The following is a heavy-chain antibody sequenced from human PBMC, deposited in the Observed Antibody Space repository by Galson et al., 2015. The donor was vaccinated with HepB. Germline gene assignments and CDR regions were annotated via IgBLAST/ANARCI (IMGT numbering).Heavy chain of an antibody. CDR2: INHSGSA. J-gene: IGHJ5*02. D-gene: IGHD3-10*01. Sequence: SETLSLTCAVYGGSFSGYYWSWIRQPPWKGLEWIGGINHSGSANYNPSLKSRVTISVDTFKNQFSLKLSSVTAADTAVYYCARSIRVLLWFGEFPYNWFDPWGQGTLVTVSS. CDR3: ARSIRVLLWFGEFPYNWFDP. CDR1: GGSFSGYY. V-gene: IGHV4-34*01.